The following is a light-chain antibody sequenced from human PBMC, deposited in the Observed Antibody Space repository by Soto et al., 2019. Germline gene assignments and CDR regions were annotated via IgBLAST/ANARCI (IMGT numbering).Light chain of an antibody. CDR2: EVR. CDR1: SNDVGGFNY. V-gene: IGLV2-14*01. J-gene: IGLJ3*02. Sequence: QSALTQPASVSGSPGQSITISCTGTSNDVGGFNYVSWYQQHPGKAPKLIIYEVRNRPSGVSNRFSGSKSGNTASLTISGLQAEDEAEYYCSSYTSDSTVVFGGGTKVTVL. CDR3: SSYTSDSTVV.